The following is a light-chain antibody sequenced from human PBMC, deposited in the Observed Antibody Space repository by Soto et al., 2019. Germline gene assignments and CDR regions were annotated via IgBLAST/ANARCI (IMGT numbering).Light chain of an antibody. CDR2: GAS. CDR3: QQYGSSLL. CDR1: QSVSSSS. Sequence: EIVLTQSPGTLSLSPGESATLSCRASQSVSSSSLVWYQQKPGQAPRLLIYGASSRATGIPDRFSGSGSGTDFTLTISRLEPEDSAVYYCQQYGSSLLFGGGTKVEIK. J-gene: IGKJ4*01. V-gene: IGKV3-20*01.